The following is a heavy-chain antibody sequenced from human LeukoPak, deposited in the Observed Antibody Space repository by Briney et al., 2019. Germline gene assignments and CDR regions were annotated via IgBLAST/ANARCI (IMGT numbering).Heavy chain of an antibody. CDR3: ARDAPSLYCSGGSCYVDY. Sequence: GGSLRLSCAASGFTVSSNYMSWVRQAPGKGLEWVSVIYSGGSTYYADSVKGRFTISRDNSKNTLYLQMNSLRAEDTAVYYCARDAPSLYCSGGSCYVDYWGQGTLVTASS. J-gene: IGHJ4*02. D-gene: IGHD2-15*01. CDR1: GFTVSSNY. CDR2: IYSGGST. V-gene: IGHV3-66*01.